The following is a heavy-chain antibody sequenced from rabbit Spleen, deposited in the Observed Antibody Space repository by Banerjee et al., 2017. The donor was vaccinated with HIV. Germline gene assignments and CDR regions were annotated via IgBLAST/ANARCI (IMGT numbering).Heavy chain of an antibody. CDR2: INTATGKD. J-gene: IGHJ4*01. CDR1: GFSFSDRDV. Sequence: QSLEESGGDLVKPGASLTLTCTASGFSFSDRDVMCWVRQAPGKGLEWVACINTATGKDVYASWAKGRFTISKTSSTTVTLQMNSLTAADTATYFCARDLVGVIGWNFNLWGQGTLVTVS. V-gene: IGHV1S40*01. D-gene: IGHD1-1*01. CDR3: ARDLVGVIGWNFNL.